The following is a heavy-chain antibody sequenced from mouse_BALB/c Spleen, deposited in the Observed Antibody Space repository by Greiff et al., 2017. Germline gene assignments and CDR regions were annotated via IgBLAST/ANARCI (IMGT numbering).Heavy chain of an antibody. J-gene: IGHJ4*01. V-gene: IGHV1-9*01. Sequence: QVQLQQSGAELMKPGASVKISCKATGYTFSSYWIEWVKQRPGHGLEWIGEILPGSGSTNYNEKFKGKATFTADTSSNTAYMQLSSLTSEDSAVYYCARAITKKVGDAMDYWGQGTSVTVSS. CDR1: GYTFSSYW. CDR3: ARAITKKVGDAMDY. D-gene: IGHD2-4*01. CDR2: ILPGSGST.